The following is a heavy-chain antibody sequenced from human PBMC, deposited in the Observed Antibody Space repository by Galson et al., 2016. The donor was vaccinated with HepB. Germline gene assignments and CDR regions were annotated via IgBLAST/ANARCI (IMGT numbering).Heavy chain of an antibody. D-gene: IGHD2-8*02. CDR3: AGVIGVAFTGAGYWFDP. V-gene: IGHV4-61*01. J-gene: IGHJ5*02. Sequence: SETLSLTCTVSGGSVSSPSYHWSWIRQPPGGGLEWIGYIYVSGSIHYTPSLKSRITISMDSSKNQFSLKLTSVTAADTAVYYCAGVIGVAFTGAGYWFDPWGQGTLVTVSS. CDR2: IYVSGSI. CDR1: GGSVSSPSYH.